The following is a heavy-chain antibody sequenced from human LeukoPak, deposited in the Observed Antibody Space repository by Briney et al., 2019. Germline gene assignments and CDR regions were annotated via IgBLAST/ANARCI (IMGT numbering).Heavy chain of an antibody. D-gene: IGHD5-24*01. Sequence: PGRSLRLSCAASGFTFSSYVMHWVRQAPGKGLEWVAVILFDGGNKYYADSVKGRFTISRDNSKNTLYLQVNSLRAEDTAVYYCAREGARRDGYNSGLDYWGQGTLVTVSS. J-gene: IGHJ4*02. CDR3: AREGARRDGYNSGLDY. CDR1: GFTFSSYV. CDR2: ILFDGGNK. V-gene: IGHV3-30*04.